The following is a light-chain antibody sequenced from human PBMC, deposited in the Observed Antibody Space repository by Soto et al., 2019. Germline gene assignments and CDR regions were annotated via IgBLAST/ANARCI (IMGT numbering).Light chain of an antibody. Sequence: QPVLTQPPSASGTPGQRVTISCSGSSSNIGSNTVNWYQQLPGTAPKLLIYSNNQRPSGVPDRFSGSESGTSASLAISGLQSEDGAAYYCAAWDDRLIPVVFGGGTKLTVL. V-gene: IGLV1-44*01. CDR1: SSNIGSNT. CDR2: SNN. CDR3: AAWDDRLIPVV. J-gene: IGLJ2*01.